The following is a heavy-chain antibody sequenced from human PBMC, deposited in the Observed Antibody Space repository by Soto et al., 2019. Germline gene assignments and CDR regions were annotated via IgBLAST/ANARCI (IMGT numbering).Heavy chain of an antibody. CDR2: IIPVTETP. CDR3: ARGNKGPGHYGPGSQGWYGP. V-gene: IGHV1-69*06. D-gene: IGHD3-10*01. J-gene: IGHJ5*02. CDR1: GGTFISHA. Sequence: QVQLVQSGAEVKKPGSSMRVSCKVSGGTFISHAINWLRQAPGQGLEWMGVIIPVTETPNNAEKFQGRVTITADKATTTVYMELSSLTFDDTAVYFCARGNKGPGHYGPGSQGWYGPWGQGTLVTVSS.